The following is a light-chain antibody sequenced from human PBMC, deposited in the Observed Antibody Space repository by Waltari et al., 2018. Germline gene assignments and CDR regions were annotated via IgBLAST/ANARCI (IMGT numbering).Light chain of an antibody. Sequence: EVVLTQSPGTLSLSPGERATLSCRASQTVGRSLCWYQQKLGQAPRLLIYAVSTRAAGIPDRFSGSGSGTDFSLTISRVEPEDFAVYYCQMYVRLPVTFGQGTKVEIK. CDR3: QMYVRLPVT. V-gene: IGKV3-20*01. CDR2: AVS. J-gene: IGKJ1*01. CDR1: QTVGRS.